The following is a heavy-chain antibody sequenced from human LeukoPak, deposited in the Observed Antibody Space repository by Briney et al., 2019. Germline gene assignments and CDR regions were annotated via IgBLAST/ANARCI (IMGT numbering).Heavy chain of an antibody. CDR1: GYTLTELS. CDR2: FDPEDGET. D-gene: IGHD1-7*01. CDR3: ATRSAPGTRWFWLDP. V-gene: IGHV1-24*01. Sequence: ASVKVSCKVSGYTLTELSMHWVRQAPGKGLEWVGGFDPEDGETIYAQKFQGRVTMTEDTSTDTAYMELSSLRSEDTAVYYCATRSAPGTRWFWLDPWGQGTLVTVSS. J-gene: IGHJ5*02.